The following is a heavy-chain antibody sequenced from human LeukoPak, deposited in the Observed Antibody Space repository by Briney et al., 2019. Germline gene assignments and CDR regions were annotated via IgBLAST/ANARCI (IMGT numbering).Heavy chain of an antibody. Sequence: ASVKVSCKASGGTFSSYAISWVRQAPGQGLERMGGIIPIFGTANYAQKFQGRVTITADESTSTAYMELSSLRSEDTAVYYCARDFTGGFVGTFDIWGQGTMVTVSS. CDR3: ARDFTGGFVGTFDI. CDR2: IIPIFGTA. CDR1: GGTFSSYA. V-gene: IGHV1-69*13. D-gene: IGHD2-8*02. J-gene: IGHJ3*02.